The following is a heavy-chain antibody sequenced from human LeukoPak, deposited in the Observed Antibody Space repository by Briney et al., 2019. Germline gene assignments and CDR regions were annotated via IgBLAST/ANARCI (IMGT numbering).Heavy chain of an antibody. CDR2: ISTSSTYI. CDR3: ARGSLRRTVLNWFEG. Sequence: GTLRLSCAASGFTSNTYSMSWGRQAPGRGLEWVSFISTSSTYIYYADSVKGGFTISRDNAENSLYLQMNSLAAEDTAVYFCARGSLRRTVLNWFEGWGKGTLVTVSS. CDR1: GFTSNTYS. J-gene: IGHJ5*02. V-gene: IGHV3-21*01. D-gene: IGHD1-14*01.